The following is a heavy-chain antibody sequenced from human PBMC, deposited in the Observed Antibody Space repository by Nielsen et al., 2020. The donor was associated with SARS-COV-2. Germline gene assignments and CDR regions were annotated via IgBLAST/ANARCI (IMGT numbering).Heavy chain of an antibody. CDR2: INHSGST. D-gene: IGHD3-9*01. V-gene: IGHV4-34*01. J-gene: IGHJ6*02. Sequence: WLRQPPGKGLEWIGEINHSGSTNYNPSLKSRVTISLDTTKNQFSLKVTSVTAADTAVYYCARDRRDLVPDYYLDQSFYGLDVWGQGTTVTVSS. CDR3: ARDRRDLVPDYYLDQSFYGLDV.